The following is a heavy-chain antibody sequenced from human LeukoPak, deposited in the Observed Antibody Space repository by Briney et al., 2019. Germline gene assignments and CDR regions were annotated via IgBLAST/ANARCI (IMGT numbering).Heavy chain of an antibody. Sequence: ASVKVSCKASGGTFSSYAISWVRQAPGQGLEWMGWMNPNSGDRGYAQKFQGRVTMTRDMSTSTDYMELSSLRSEDTAIYYCARDNSVGDNAWWFDPWGQGTLVTVSS. CDR2: MNPNSGDR. V-gene: IGHV1-8*02. J-gene: IGHJ5*02. CDR3: ARDNSVGDNAWWFDP. D-gene: IGHD1-26*01. CDR1: GGTFSSYA.